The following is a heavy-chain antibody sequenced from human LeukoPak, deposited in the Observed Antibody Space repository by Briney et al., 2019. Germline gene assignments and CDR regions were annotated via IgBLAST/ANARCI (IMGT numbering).Heavy chain of an antibody. CDR1: GVTFSSYA. CDR2: ISYDGSNR. CDR3: ARDWEDCSGGSCYVAYYYYCMDV. V-gene: IGHV3-30*01. Sequence: GGSLRLSCAASGVTFSSYAMHWVREAPGEGLGRVSVISYDGSNRYYADSVKGRFTISRDNSKNTLYLQMNSLRAEDTAVYYCARDWEDCSGGSCYVAYYYYCMDVWGKGTTVTVSS. J-gene: IGHJ6*03. D-gene: IGHD2-15*01.